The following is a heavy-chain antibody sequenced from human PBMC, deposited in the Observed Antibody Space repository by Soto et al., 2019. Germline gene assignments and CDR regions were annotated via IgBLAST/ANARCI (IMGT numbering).Heavy chain of an antibody. D-gene: IGHD5-12*01. CDR1: EYSFTTYW. J-gene: IGHJ5*01. Sequence: GESLKISCKGSEYSFTTYWIGWVRQMPGKGLEWMGIIYPGDSDIKYSPSFQGQVTISVDRSISTAYLQWSSLKASDTAIYFCERQKGGYDYDSWGQANLVPVSS. CDR3: ERQKGGYDYDS. CDR2: IYPGDSDI. V-gene: IGHV5-51*01.